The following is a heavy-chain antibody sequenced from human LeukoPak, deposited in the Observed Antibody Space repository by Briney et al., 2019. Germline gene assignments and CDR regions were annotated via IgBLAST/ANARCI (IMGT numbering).Heavy chain of an antibody. Sequence: GGSLRLSCAASGFTFSSYSMNWVRQAPGKGLEWVSSISSSSSYIYYADSVRGRFTISRDNAKNSLYLQMNSLRAEDTAVYYCARGWEDIVVVVAATPPDWGQGTMVTVSS. CDR3: ARGWEDIVVVVAATPPD. D-gene: IGHD2-15*01. J-gene: IGHJ3*01. CDR2: ISSSSSYI. V-gene: IGHV3-21*01. CDR1: GFTFSSYS.